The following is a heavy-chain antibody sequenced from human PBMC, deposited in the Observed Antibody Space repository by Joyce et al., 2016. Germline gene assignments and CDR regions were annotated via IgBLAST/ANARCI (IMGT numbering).Heavy chain of an antibody. CDR3: ARGGLVYDYSMDV. CDR1: GFMFSPSS. Sequence: EVQLVESGGGLVKPGGSLKISCAASGFMFSPSSMSWFRQAPGKGLEWVSVISGDRRFIFHADSVRGRFTVSRDNAENSLYLQMKSLRVEDTAVYFCARGGLVYDYSMDVWGQGTTVIVSS. D-gene: IGHD2-21*01. V-gene: IGHV3-21*02. CDR2: ISGDRRFI. J-gene: IGHJ6*02.